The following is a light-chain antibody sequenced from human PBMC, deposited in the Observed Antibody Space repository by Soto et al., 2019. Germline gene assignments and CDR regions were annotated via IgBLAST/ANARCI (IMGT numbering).Light chain of an antibody. CDR3: QQLGDWPLT. J-gene: IGKJ4*01. CDR1: ENVNTY. CDR2: DSS. V-gene: IGKV3-11*01. Sequence: ETVLTQSPATLSLSPGERATLSCRASENVNTYLAWFQQKSGQAPRLLIYDSSHRDTGIPDRFSGSGSGTDFTLSICRLQPEDFATYHCQQLGDWPLTFGGGTRV.